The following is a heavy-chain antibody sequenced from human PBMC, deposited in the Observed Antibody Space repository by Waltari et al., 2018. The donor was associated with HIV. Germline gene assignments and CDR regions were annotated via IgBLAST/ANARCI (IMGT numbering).Heavy chain of an antibody. CDR1: GFTFSNLA. Sequence: QVQLVESGGGVVQPGTALTLSGAVSGFTFSNLALHWVRQSPAKGLEWLAVFWSDGVEISYADSVKGRFTISKDSSQKTLYLHLTSLRAEDTALYYCARGYSSSRWIPLYHWGRGTLVTVSS. V-gene: IGHV3-33*01. CDR3: ARGYSSSRWIPLYH. D-gene: IGHD6-6*01. J-gene: IGHJ4*02. CDR2: FWSDGVEI.